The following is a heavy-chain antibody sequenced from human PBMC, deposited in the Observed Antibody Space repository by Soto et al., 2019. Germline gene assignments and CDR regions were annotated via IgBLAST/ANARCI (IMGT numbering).Heavy chain of an antibody. CDR1: GDTFNSYV. CDR2: IIPIIGVT. D-gene: IGHD3-16*01. V-gene: IGHV1-69*17. CDR3: ARESDGAKGADP. J-gene: IGHJ5*02. Sequence: QVQLVQSGAEVKRPGSSVKVSCESSGDTFNSYVISWVRQAPGQGLEWMGGIIPIIGVTHYAQKFQGRVTISAHSSTGPPYMELTDLGFEDPALYYCARESDGAKGADPWGQGTLVPVSS.